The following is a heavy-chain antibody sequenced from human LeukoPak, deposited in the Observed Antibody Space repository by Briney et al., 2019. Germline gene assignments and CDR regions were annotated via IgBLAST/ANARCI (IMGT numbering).Heavy chain of an antibody. CDR3: ARDACSGWYEEGYFDY. V-gene: IGHV1-69*13. CDR2: IIPIFDTP. D-gene: IGHD6-19*01. J-gene: IGHJ4*02. Sequence: SVKVSCKASGCTFSAYSITWVRQAPGQGLEWVGGIIPIFDTPNYAQKYQGRVTITEDESTSTAYMELSSLRSEDTAVYCCARDACSGWYEEGYFDYWGQGTLVTVSS. CDR1: GCTFSAYS.